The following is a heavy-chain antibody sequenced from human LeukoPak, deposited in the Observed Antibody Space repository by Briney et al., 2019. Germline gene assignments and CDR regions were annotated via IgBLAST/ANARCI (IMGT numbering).Heavy chain of an antibody. CDR1: GFTFIDYD. V-gene: IGHV3-13*01. D-gene: IGHD6-19*01. CDR3: VRGGIQVSGIDEFDY. J-gene: IGHJ4*02. CDR2: IGIRGDT. Sequence: GGSLRLSCAASGFTFIDYDMHWVRQVIGKGLEWVSAIGIRGDTHYSGSVKGRFTISRENAESSLYLQMNSLRAEDTAVYYCVRGGIQVSGIDEFDYWAREPWSPSP.